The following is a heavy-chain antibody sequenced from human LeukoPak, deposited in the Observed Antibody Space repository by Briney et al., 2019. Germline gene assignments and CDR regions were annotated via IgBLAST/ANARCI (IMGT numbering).Heavy chain of an antibody. V-gene: IGHV4-39*02. CDR1: GGSITTTSYY. J-gene: IGHJ4*02. D-gene: IGHD3-10*01. Sequence: SETLSLTCTVSGGSITTTSYYWGWIRQPPGKGLEWVGSFYYSGNTYYNPSLKSRLTISVDTSKSQFSLKLSSVTAGETAVYYCAREGGSGNYDFDYWGQGALVTVSS. CDR2: FYYSGNT. CDR3: AREGGSGNYDFDY.